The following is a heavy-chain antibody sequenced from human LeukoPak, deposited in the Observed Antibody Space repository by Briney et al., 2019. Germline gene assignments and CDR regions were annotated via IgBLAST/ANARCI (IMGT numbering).Heavy chain of an antibody. V-gene: IGHV3-74*01. CDR2: INTDGSST. D-gene: IGHD1-7*01. Sequence: PGGSLRLSCAASGFPLSSYWMHWVPQTPGKGLEWVSRINTDGSSTNYADSVKGRFTIYRDNAKNTLYLQMNSLRDEDTAVYYCARPMTGTRNGLDVWGQGTTVTVSS. CDR1: GFPLSSYW. J-gene: IGHJ6*02. CDR3: ARPMTGTRNGLDV.